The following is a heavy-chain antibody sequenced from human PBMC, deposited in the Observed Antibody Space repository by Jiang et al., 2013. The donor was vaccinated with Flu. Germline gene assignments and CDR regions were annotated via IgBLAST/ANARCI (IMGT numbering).Heavy chain of an antibody. J-gene: IGHJ1*01. V-gene: IGHV6-1*01. CDR3: ARDRGSSSGWGYFHH. Sequence: QTLSLTCAISGDSVSSKSAAWNWIRQSPSRGLEWLGRTYYRSKWYNDYAVSVKSRITINSDTSKNQFSLQLNSVTLEDTAVYYCARDRGSSSGWGYFHHWGQGTLVTVSS. CDR2: TYYRSKWYN. CDR1: GDSVSSKSAA. D-gene: IGHD6-19*01.